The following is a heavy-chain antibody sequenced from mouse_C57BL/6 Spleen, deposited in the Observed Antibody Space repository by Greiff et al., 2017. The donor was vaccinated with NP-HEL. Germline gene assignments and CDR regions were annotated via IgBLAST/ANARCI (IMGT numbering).Heavy chain of an antibody. V-gene: IGHV1-55*01. CDR1: GYTFTSSF. CDR3: ARGDYDGRDYAMDY. D-gene: IGHD1-1*01. Sequence: VQLQQPGAELVKPGASVKMSCTASGYTFTSSFITLVPPRPVHGLAWIGDIYPGSGSTNYNEKFKSKATLTVDTSSSTAYMQLSSLTSEDSAVYYCARGDYDGRDYAMDYWGQGTSVTVSS. CDR2: IYPGSGST. J-gene: IGHJ4*01.